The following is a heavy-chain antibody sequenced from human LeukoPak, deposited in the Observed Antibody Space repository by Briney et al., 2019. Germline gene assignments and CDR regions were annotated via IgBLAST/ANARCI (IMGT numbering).Heavy chain of an antibody. Sequence: GASVKVSCKVSGYTLTELSMHWVRQAPGKGLEWMGGFDPEDGETIYAQKFQGRVTMTEDTSTDTAYMELSSLRSEDTAVYYCATACLRWVQGVIITWSGFDLWGQGTLVTVSS. J-gene: IGHJ5*02. D-gene: IGHD3-10*01. V-gene: IGHV1-24*01. CDR1: GYTLTELS. CDR2: FDPEDGET. CDR3: ATACLRWVQGVIITWSGFDL.